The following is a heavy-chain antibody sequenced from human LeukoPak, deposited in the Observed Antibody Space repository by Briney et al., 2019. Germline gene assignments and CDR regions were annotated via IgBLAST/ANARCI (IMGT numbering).Heavy chain of an antibody. D-gene: IGHD3-16*02. CDR1: GGSIGTYY. Sequence: SETLSLTCIVSGGSIGTYYWSWIRQSPGKGLEWIGYIYMTGSTRYNPYLQSRVTISVDTSRNQFFLKMSSVTAADTAVYYCARHIGGGIEDMDVWGTGTKVTVSS. V-gene: IGHV4-4*09. CDR3: ARHIGGGIEDMDV. J-gene: IGHJ6*03. CDR2: IYMTGST.